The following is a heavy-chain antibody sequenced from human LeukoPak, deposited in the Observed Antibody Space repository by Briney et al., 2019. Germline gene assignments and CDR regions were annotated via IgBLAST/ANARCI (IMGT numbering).Heavy chain of an antibody. CDR2: IRHDGSHH. V-gene: IGHV3-30*02. J-gene: IGHJ3*01. Sequence: GVSLRLSCAASGFGFSSYAMHWVRQAPGKGLEWVAFIRHDGSHHYHGDSVKGRFTISRDNSKNTLYLEMTSLRPEDTAVYYCAKVRLLGALDDAFDVWGQGTMVTV. D-gene: IGHD3-16*01. CDR3: AKVRLLGALDDAFDV. CDR1: GFGFSSYA.